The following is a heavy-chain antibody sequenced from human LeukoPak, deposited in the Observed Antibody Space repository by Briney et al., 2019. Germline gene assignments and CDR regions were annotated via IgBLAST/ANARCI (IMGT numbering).Heavy chain of an antibody. J-gene: IGHJ4*02. CDR2: INHSGNT. V-gene: IGHV4-34*01. D-gene: IGHD6-19*01. CDR1: GGSFSGYY. Sequence: PSETLSLTCAVYGGSFSGYYWSWIRQPPGKGLEWIGEINHSGNTNYNPSLKGRVTISVDTSKNQFSLKLSSVTAADTAVYYCARLTAVAAAFDYWGQGTLVTVSS. CDR3: ARLTAVAAAFDY.